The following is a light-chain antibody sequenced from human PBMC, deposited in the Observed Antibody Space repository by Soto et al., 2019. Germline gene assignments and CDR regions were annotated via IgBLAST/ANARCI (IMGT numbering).Light chain of an antibody. Sequence: EIVLTQSPGTLSLSPGERATLSCRASQSFSSGYLAWYQQRPGQSPRLRIYGASRRATGIPDRFSGSGSGTDFTLTSSRLEHEDFAEYYRQHNGSSLTFGQGTKVDIK. CDR2: GAS. V-gene: IGKV3-20*01. J-gene: IGKJ1*01. CDR1: QSFSSGY. CDR3: QHNGSSLT.